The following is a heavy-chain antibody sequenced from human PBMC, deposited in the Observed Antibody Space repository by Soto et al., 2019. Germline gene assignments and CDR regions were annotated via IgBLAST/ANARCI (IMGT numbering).Heavy chain of an antibody. Sequence: QVQLVQAGAEVKKPGSSVKVSCKASGGTFSSYAISWVRQAPGQGLEWMGGIIPIFGTANYAQKFQGRVTITADKSTSTAYMELSSVRSEDTAVYYCARVYYYGSGSYYWDYWGQGTLVTVSS. V-gene: IGHV1-69*06. J-gene: IGHJ4*02. D-gene: IGHD3-10*01. CDR1: GGTFSSYA. CDR2: IIPIFGTA. CDR3: ARVYYYGSGSYYWDY.